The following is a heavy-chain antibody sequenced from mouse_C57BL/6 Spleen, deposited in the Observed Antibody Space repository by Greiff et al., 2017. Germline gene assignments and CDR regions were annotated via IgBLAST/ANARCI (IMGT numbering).Heavy chain of an antibody. CDR1: GFSFNTYA. D-gene: IGHD2-9*01. Sequence: EVKLVESGGGLVQPKGSLKLSCAASGFSFNTYAMNWVRQAPGKGLEWVARIRSKSNNYATYYADSVKDRFTISRDDSESMLYLQMNNLKTEDTAMYYCVRQGAYYGYYFDYWGQGTTLTVSS. CDR3: VRQGAYYGYYFDY. CDR2: IRSKSNNYAT. J-gene: IGHJ2*01. V-gene: IGHV10-1*01.